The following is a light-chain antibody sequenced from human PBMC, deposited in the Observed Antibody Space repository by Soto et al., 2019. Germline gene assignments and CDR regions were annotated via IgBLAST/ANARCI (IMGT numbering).Light chain of an antibody. CDR1: QSVNSH. CDR3: QQYNNWPGT. J-gene: IGKJ4*01. V-gene: IGKV3-15*01. Sequence: IVMTQPPATLPVSPGERATLSCRTIQSVNSHLAWYQHKPGQAPRLLIYGASSRATGIPTRFSGSGSGTEFTLTIDSLQSEDFAIYFCQQYNNWPGTFGGGTKVEIK. CDR2: GAS.